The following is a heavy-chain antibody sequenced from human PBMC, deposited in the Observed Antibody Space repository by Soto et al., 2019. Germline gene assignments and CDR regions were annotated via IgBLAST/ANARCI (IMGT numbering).Heavy chain of an antibody. D-gene: IGHD3-3*01. CDR2: INPSGGST. V-gene: IGHV1-46*01. Sequence: ASVKVSCKASGYTFTSYYMHWVRQAPGQGREWMGIINPSGGSTSYAQKFQGRVTMTRDTSTSTVYMELSSLRSEDTAVYYCARGLPYYDFWSGYYTGWFDPWGQGTLVTVSS. CDR1: GYTFTSYY. J-gene: IGHJ5*02. CDR3: ARGLPYYDFWSGYYTGWFDP.